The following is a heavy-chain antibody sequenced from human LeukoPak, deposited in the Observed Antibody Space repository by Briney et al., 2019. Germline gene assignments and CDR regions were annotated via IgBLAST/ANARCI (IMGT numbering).Heavy chain of an antibody. Sequence: GGSLRLSCATSGFTFVDYGLSWVRRAPGKGLEWVSAISGSGGSTYYADSVKGRFTISRDNSKNTLYLQMNSLRAEDTAVYYCAKNSYYDSSGYYSFDYWGQGTLVTVSS. CDR1: GFTFVDYG. CDR2: ISGSGGST. CDR3: AKNSYYDSSGYYSFDY. J-gene: IGHJ4*02. V-gene: IGHV3-23*01. D-gene: IGHD3-22*01.